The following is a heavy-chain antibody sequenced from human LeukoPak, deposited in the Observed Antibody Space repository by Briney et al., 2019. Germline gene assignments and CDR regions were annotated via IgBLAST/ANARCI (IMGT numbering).Heavy chain of an antibody. CDR2: LYYSGST. Sequence: PSETLSLTCTVSGGSISSSSYYWGWIRQPPGKGLEWIGSLYYSGSTYYNLSLKSRVTISVDTSKNQFSLKLSSVTAADTAVYYCARGRFLDAFDIWGQGTMVTVSS. CDR1: GGSISSSSYY. D-gene: IGHD3-3*01. V-gene: IGHV4-39*01. J-gene: IGHJ3*02. CDR3: ARGRFLDAFDI.